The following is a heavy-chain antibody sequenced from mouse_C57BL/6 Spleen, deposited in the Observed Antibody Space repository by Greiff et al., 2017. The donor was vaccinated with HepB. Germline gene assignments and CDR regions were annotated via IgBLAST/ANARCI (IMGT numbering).Heavy chain of an antibody. Sequence: VMLVESGPGLVAPSQSLSITCTVSGFSLTSYAISWVRQPPGKGLEWLGVIWTGGGTNYNSALKSRLSISKDNSKSQVFLKMNSLQTDDTARYYCAREYYGSSPYAMDYWGQGTSVTVSS. CDR2: IWTGGGT. CDR1: GFSLTSYA. J-gene: IGHJ4*01. D-gene: IGHD1-1*01. CDR3: AREYYGSSPYAMDY. V-gene: IGHV2-9-1*01.